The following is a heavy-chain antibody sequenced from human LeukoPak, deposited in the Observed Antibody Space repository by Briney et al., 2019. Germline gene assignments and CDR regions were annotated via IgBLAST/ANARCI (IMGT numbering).Heavy chain of an antibody. Sequence: PGGSLRLSCAASGFTFSSYGMHWVRQAPGKGLEWVAVISYDGSNKYYADSVKGRFTISRDNSKNTLYLQMNSLRAEDTAVYYCAAWVGATNIYYYYYYMDVWGKGTTVTISS. D-gene: IGHD1-26*01. CDR1: GFTFSSYG. J-gene: IGHJ6*03. CDR2: ISYDGSNK. V-gene: IGHV3-30*03. CDR3: AAWVGATNIYYYYYYMDV.